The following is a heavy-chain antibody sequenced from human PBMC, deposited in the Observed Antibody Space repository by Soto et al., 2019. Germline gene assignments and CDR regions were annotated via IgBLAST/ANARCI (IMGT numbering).Heavy chain of an antibody. CDR3: ARSSGGNFGIIIEGTNWFAP. Sequence: ASVQVSCKAPRETFTSYYINWVRQAPGQGLELMVVINPHVGSTAYAQKFKGRVTLTRDTSASTVYMEVSSLTSEDTAMYYCARSSGGNFGIIIEGTNWFAPWGQGTLVTVSS. J-gene: IGHJ5*02. CDR2: INPHVGST. V-gene: IGHV1-46*01. CDR1: RETFTSYY. D-gene: IGHD1-26*01.